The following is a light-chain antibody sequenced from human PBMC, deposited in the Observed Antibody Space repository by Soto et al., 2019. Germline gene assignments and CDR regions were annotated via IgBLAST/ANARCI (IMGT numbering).Light chain of an antibody. CDR2: SIN. CDR1: YSNIGSNF. V-gene: IGLV1-44*01. J-gene: IGLJ3*02. CDR3: SSWDDSLDGPV. Sequence: QSVLTQPPSASATPGQTVTISCSGRYSNIGSNFVSWHQRLPGTAPKLLIYSINQRPSGVPDRFSGSKSGTSASLTISGLQSEDEADYFCSSWDDSLDGPVFGGGTK.